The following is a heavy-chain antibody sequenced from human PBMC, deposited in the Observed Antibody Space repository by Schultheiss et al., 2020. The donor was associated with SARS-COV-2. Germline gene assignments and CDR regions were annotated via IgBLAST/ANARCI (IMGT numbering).Heavy chain of an antibody. D-gene: IGHD1-26*01. CDR3: ARDSGAKFYGMDV. Sequence: SETLSLTCAVYGGSFSGYYWSWIRQPPGKGLEWIGEINHSGSTNYNPSLKSRVTISVDTSKNQFSLKLSSVTAADTAVYYCARDSGAKFYGMDVWGQGTTVTVSS. CDR1: GGSFSGYY. CDR2: INHSGST. V-gene: IGHV4-34*01. J-gene: IGHJ6*02.